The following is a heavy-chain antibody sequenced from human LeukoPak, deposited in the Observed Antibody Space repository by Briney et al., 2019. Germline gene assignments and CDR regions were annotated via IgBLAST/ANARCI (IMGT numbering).Heavy chain of an antibody. Sequence: ASVKVSCKASGGTFSSYAISWVRQAPGQGLEWMGGIIPIFGTANYAQKFQGRVTITTDESTSTAYMELSSLRSEDTAVYYCARDMGLKILTGYYRRDYYMDVWGKGTTDTVSS. CDR2: IIPIFGTA. CDR3: ARDMGLKILTGYYRRDYYMDV. D-gene: IGHD3-9*01. CDR1: GGTFSSYA. V-gene: IGHV1-69*05. J-gene: IGHJ6*03.